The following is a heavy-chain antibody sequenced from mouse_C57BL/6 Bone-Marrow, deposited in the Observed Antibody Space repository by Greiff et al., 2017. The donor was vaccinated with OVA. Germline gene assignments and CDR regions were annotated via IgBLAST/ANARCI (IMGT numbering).Heavy chain of an antibody. CDR2: IDPYDSYP. V-gene: IGHV1-69*01. CDR3: ARRGGPRGWFAY. D-gene: IGHD6-1*01. Sequence: VQLQQPGAELVMPGASVKLSCKASGYTFTSYWMHWVKQRPGQGLEWIGEIDPYDSYPTYNQKFTGKSTLTVDKSSSTAYMQLSSLTSEDSAVYYCARRGGPRGWFAYWGQGTLVTVSA. J-gene: IGHJ3*01. CDR1: GYTFTSYW.